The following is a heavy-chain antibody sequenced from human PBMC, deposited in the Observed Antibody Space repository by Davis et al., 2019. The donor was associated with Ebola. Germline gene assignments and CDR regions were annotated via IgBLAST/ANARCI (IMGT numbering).Heavy chain of an antibody. D-gene: IGHD3-3*01. CDR1: GFTFSSYS. V-gene: IGHV3-48*01. J-gene: IGHJ5*02. CDR3: ARDSITIFGVVTANNWFDP. CDR2: ISSSSSTI. Sequence: GESLKISCAASGFTFSSYSMNWVRQAPGKGLEWVSYISSSSSTIYYADSVKGRFSISRDNAKNSLYLQMNSLRAEDTAVYYCARDSITIFGVVTANNWFDPWGQGTLVTVSS.